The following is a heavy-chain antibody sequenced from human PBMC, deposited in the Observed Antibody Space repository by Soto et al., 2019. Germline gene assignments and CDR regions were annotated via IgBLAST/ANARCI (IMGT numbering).Heavy chain of an antibody. V-gene: IGHV4-34*01. CDR3: AREDSYGWSGESLDV. D-gene: IGHD6-19*01. J-gene: IGHJ6*02. Sequence: QVQLQQWGAGLLKASETLSLTCAVVGDSLRGQSWNWIRQSPGKGLEWIGELDQSGGTNYNPSLKSRAIISDDTSKNQFSLTLTDVTAADTAVYYCAREDSYGWSGESLDVWGQGTTVTVSS. CDR1: GDSLRGQS. CDR2: LDQSGGT.